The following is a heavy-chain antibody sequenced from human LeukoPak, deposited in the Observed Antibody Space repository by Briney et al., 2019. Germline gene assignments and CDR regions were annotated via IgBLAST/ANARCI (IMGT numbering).Heavy chain of an antibody. D-gene: IGHD4-17*01. J-gene: IGHJ4*02. CDR3: ARGDGDWSYYFDY. CDR1: GFTVSSNY. Sequence: GGSLRLSCAASGFTVSSNYMSWVRQAPGKGLEWVSVLYSGGTTYYADPVKGRFTISRDNSKNTLYLQMNSLRAEDTAVYYCARGDGDWSYYFDYWGQGTLVTVSS. V-gene: IGHV3-53*01. CDR2: LYSGGTT.